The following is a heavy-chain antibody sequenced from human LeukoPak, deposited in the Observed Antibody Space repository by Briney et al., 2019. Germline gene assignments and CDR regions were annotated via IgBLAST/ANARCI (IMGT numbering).Heavy chain of an antibody. D-gene: IGHD4-11*01. CDR3: TTDRGRTVTPDY. V-gene: IGHV3-48*01. J-gene: IGHJ4*02. CDR2: ISSFSGTI. CDR1: GLTFSSYS. Sequence: GGSLRLSCAASGLTFSSYSMNWVRQAPGKGLEWVAYISSFSGTIYYADSVKGRFTISRDNAKNSLYLQMNSLKTEDTAVYYCTTDRGRTVTPDYWGQGTLVTVSS.